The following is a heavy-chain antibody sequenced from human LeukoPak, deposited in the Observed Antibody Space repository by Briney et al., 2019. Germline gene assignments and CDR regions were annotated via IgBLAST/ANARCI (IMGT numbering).Heavy chain of an antibody. J-gene: IGHJ5*02. V-gene: IGHV4-39*07. CDR2: IYYTGNT. Sequence: PSETLSLTCTVSGDSIGSSSYHWGWIRQPPGKGLEWIASIYYTGNTYYSPSLQSRVTISIDTSRNQFSLKVSSVTAADTAVYYCARDYQVVVAAGWFDPWGQGTLVTVSS. CDR3: ARDYQVVVAAGWFDP. CDR1: GDSIGSSSYH. D-gene: IGHD2-15*01.